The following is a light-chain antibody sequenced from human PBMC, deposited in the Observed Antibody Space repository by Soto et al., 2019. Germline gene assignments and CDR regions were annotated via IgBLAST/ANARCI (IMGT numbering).Light chain of an antibody. CDR1: SSDVGGYNF. CDR3: SSYTSNITPYV. J-gene: IGLJ1*01. CDR2: HVT. V-gene: IGLV2-14*01. Sequence: QSALTQPASMSGSPGQSITISCTGTSSDVGGYNFVSWYQQHPGKAHKLMIYHVTNRPSGVSSRFSGSKSGNTASLTISGLQAEDEADYYCSSYTSNITPYVFGTGTKVTVL.